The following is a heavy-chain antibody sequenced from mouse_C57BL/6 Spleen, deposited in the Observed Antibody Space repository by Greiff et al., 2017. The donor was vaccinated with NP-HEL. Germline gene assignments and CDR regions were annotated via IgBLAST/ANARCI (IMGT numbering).Heavy chain of an antibody. D-gene: IGHD2-3*01. CDR2: IDPSDSYT. CDR1: GYTFTSYW. J-gene: IGHJ4*01. V-gene: IGHV1-69*01. CDR3: ARRRGLYDGYPGAMDY. Sequence: QVQLQQPGAELVMPGASVKLSCKASGYTFTSYWMHWVKQRPGQGLEWIGEIDPSDSYTNYNQKFKGKSTLTVDKSSSTAYMQLRSLTSEDSAVYYCARRRGLYDGYPGAMDYWGQGTSVTVSS.